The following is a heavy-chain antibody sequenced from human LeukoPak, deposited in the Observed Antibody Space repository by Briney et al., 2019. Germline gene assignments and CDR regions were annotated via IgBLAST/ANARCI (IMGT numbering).Heavy chain of an antibody. CDR1: GFTFSSYG. Sequence: GRSLRLSCAASGFTFSSYGMHWVRQAPGKGLDWVAAISSDGSNKFYADSVKGRFTISRDISTNTLYLQINSLRTEDTAVYYCAKGQQQLVGLDYWGQGTLVTVSS. V-gene: IGHV3-30*18. CDR2: ISSDGSNK. CDR3: AKGQQQLVGLDY. J-gene: IGHJ4*02. D-gene: IGHD6-13*01.